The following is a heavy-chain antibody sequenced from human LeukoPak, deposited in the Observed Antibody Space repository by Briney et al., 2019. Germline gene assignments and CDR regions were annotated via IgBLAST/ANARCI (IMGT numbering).Heavy chain of an antibody. CDR3: SRSLDY. V-gene: IGHV3-7*01. CDR2: INQDGSVL. CDR1: GFTFSSYA. Sequence: PGGSLRLSCAASGFTFSSYAMNWVRQAPGKGMEWAANINQDGSVLYYAPSVKGRFTISRDNAKNSLYLQMNSLRAEDTAVYYCSRSLDYLGQGALVTVSS. J-gene: IGHJ4*02.